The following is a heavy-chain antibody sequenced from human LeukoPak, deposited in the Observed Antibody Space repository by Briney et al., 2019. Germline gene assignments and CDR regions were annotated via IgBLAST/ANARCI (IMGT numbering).Heavy chain of an antibody. CDR1: GFTFSNYN. CDR2: ITSSSSYK. CDR3: ARDPYSGAYYEGYYYYYMDV. Sequence: GGSLRLSCAAPGFTFSNYNMNWVRQAPGKGLEWISSITSSSSYKFYADSVKGRFTVSRDNAKNSLYLQMNSLRAEDTAVYYCARDPYSGAYYEGYYYYYMDVWGKGTTVTVSS. D-gene: IGHD1-26*01. J-gene: IGHJ6*03. V-gene: IGHV3-21*01.